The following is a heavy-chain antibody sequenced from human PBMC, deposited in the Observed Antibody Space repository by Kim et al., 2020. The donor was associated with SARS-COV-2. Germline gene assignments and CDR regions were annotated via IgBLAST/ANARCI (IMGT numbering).Heavy chain of an antibody. D-gene: IGHD3-10*01. CDR3: ARAYSYYYGSGSYNAFDP. J-gene: IGHJ5*02. CDR1: GGSFSGYY. CDR2: INHSGNT. V-gene: IGHV4-34*01. Sequence: SETLSLTCAVYGGSFSGYYWSCIHQPPGKGLEWIGEINHSGNTNYNPSLKSRVTISVDTSKNQFSLKLSSVTAADTAVYYCARAYSYYYGSGSYNAFDPWGQGTLVTVSS.